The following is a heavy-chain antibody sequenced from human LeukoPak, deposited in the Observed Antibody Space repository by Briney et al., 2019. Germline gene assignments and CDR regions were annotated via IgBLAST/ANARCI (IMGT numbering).Heavy chain of an antibody. CDR3: ARDTPGGGYEAYYYYMDV. CDR2: IYYGGST. Sequence: SETLSLTCTVSGGSISSHYWSWIRQPPGKGLEWIGYIYYGGSTNYNPSLKSRVTISVDTSKNQFSLKLSSVTAADTAVYYCARDTPGGGYEAYYYYMDVWGKGTTVTVSS. D-gene: IGHD3-16*01. CDR1: GGSISSHY. J-gene: IGHJ6*03. V-gene: IGHV4-59*11.